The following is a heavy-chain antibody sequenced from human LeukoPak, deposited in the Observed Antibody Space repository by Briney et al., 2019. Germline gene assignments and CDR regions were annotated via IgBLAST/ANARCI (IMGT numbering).Heavy chain of an antibody. CDR3: ARGGTESSHSSSRRYYFDY. J-gene: IGHJ4*02. CDR2: INPNRGGT. Sequence: ASVKVSCKASGYTFTGYYMHWVRQAPGQGGEWMGWINPNRGGTNYAQKFQGWVTMTRDTSISTAYMELSRLRSDDTAVYYCARGGTESSHSSSRRYYFDYWGQGTLVTVSS. CDR1: GYTFTGYY. V-gene: IGHV1-2*04. D-gene: IGHD6-13*01.